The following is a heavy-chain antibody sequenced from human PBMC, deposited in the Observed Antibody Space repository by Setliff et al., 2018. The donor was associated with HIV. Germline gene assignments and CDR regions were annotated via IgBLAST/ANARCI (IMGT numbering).Heavy chain of an antibody. Sequence: SETLSLTCTVSGDSLRGSTYYWAWIRQHPGKGLEWIGYIFYTGTTYYNPSLKSRVTISVDTSNNQFSLKLSSVTAADTAVYYCARGLSIFGVATPGFYSFMDVWGKGTTVTVSS. J-gene: IGHJ6*03. CDR2: IFYTGTT. CDR1: GDSLRGSTYY. CDR3: ARGLSIFGVATPGFYSFMDV. D-gene: IGHD3-3*01. V-gene: IGHV4-39*07.